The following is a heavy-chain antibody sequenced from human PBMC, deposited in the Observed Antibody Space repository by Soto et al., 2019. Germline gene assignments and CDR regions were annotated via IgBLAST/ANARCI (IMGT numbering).Heavy chain of an antibody. CDR1: GFTFSSYD. Sequence: GGSLRLSCAASGFTFSSYDMHWVRQATGKGLEWVSAIGTAGDTYYPGSVKGRFTISRENAKNSLYLQMNSLRAGDTAVYYCARGLGYCSGGSCHNWFDPWGQGTLVTVSS. CDR2: IGTAGDT. V-gene: IGHV3-13*01. J-gene: IGHJ5*02. D-gene: IGHD2-15*01. CDR3: ARGLGYCSGGSCHNWFDP.